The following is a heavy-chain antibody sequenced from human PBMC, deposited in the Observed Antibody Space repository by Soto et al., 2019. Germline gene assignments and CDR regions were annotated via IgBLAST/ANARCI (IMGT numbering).Heavy chain of an antibody. CDR3: ARVLADIVVVVAAIDY. D-gene: IGHD2-15*01. V-gene: IGHV3-21*01. J-gene: IGHJ4*02. CDR2: ISSSSSYI. Sequence: GGSLRLSCAASGFTFSSYSMNWVRQAPGKGLEWVSSISSSSSYIYYADSVKGRFTISRDNAKNSLYLQMNSLRAEDTAVYYCARVLADIVVVVAAIDYWGQGTLVTVSS. CDR1: GFTFSSYS.